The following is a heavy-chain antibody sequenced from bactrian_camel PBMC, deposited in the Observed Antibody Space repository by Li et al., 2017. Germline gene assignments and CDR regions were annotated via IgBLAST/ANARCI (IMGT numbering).Heavy chain of an antibody. D-gene: IGHD3*01. CDR2: IGTGGDST. V-gene: IGHV3S40*01. CDR3: AADPRGSGY. CDR1: GFTFSRYA. J-gene: IGHJ4*01. Sequence: VQLVESGGGLVHPGGSLRLSCLGSGFTFSRYAIHWVRRAPGKGLEWVSDIGTGGDSTSYADSVKGRFTISRDNAKNTVYLQMNSLKTEDTAVYHCAADPRGSGYWGQGTQVTVS.